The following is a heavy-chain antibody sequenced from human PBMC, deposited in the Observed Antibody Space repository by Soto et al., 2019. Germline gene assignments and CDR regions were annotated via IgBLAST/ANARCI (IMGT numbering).Heavy chain of an antibody. V-gene: IGHV1-69*02. Sequence: QVQLVQSGAEVKKPGSSVKVSCKASGGTFSTYTVVWVRQAPGQGLEWVGRILPMLDITNSAQSFQGRVTMTAAKSTNTAYLELTRLRSEDTAVYFCSLGTWSAETFDIWGRGTMVTVSS. CDR1: GGTFSTYT. D-gene: IGHD3-3*01. CDR3: SLGTWSAETFDI. CDR2: ILPMLDIT. J-gene: IGHJ3*02.